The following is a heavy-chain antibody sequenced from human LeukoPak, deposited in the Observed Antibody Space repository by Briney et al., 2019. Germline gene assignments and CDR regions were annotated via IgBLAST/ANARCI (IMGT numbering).Heavy chain of an antibody. J-gene: IGHJ5*02. CDR1: GGSISSHY. CDR3: ARATQRYCIRTTCFPYWFDT. Sequence: SETLSLTCTVSGGSISSHYWSWIRQPPGKGLEWIGYTHTSGSPDYSRSLKSRVTISLDTSKNQFSLMLSSVTAADTAVYFCARATQRYCIRTTCFPYWFDTWGQGTLATVSS. CDR2: THTSGSP. D-gene: IGHD2-2*01. V-gene: IGHV4-59*11.